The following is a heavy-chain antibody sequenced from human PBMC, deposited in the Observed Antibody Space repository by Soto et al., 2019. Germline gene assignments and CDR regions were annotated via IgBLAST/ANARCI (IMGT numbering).Heavy chain of an antibody. CDR3: ATSPEMATIRGHFDY. Sequence: WGSLRLSCAASGFTFISYGIHLFRHSPFKWLEWVAVISYDGSNKYYADSVKGRFTISRDNSKNTLYLQMNSLRAEDTAVYYCATSPEMATIRGHFDYWGQGTLVTVSS. CDR2: ISYDGSNK. D-gene: IGHD5-12*01. J-gene: IGHJ4*02. V-gene: IGHV3-30*03. CDR1: GFTFISYG.